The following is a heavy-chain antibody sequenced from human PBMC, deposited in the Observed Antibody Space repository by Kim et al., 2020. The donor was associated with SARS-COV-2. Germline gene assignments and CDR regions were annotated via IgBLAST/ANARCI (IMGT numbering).Heavy chain of an antibody. Sequence: GGSLRLSCAASGFTFSSYGMHWVRQAPGKGLEWVAVISYDVSNKYYADSVKGRFTVSRDNSKNTLYLQMNSLRAEDTAVYYCAKDSYWELRWSYGAFDIWGQGTMVTVSS. CDR3: AKDSYWELRWSYGAFDI. V-gene: IGHV3-30*18. J-gene: IGHJ3*02. D-gene: IGHD1-26*01. CDR1: GFTFSSYG. CDR2: ISYDVSNK.